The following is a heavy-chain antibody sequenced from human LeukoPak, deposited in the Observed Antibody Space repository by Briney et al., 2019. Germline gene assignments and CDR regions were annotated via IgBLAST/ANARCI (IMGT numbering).Heavy chain of an antibody. J-gene: IGHJ4*02. D-gene: IGHD3-9*01. CDR2: ISAYNGNT. Sequence: EASVKVSCKASGYTFTNYGISWVRQAPGQGLEWMGWISAYNGNTNYAQKLQGRVTMTTDTSTSTAYMELRSLRSDDTAVYYCARDRLRYFDWLLSSGTNWGQGTLVTVSS. V-gene: IGHV1-18*01. CDR3: ARDRLRYFDWLLSSGTN. CDR1: GYTFTNYG.